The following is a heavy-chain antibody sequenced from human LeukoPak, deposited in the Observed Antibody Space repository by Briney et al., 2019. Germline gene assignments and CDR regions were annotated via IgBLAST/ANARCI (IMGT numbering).Heavy chain of an antibody. CDR1: GFTFSSYS. J-gene: IGHJ4*02. V-gene: IGHV3-21*01. CDR2: ISSSSYI. CDR3: ARVGYCSSTSCHRFDY. D-gene: IGHD2-2*01. Sequence: GGSLRLSCAASGFTFSSYSMNWVRQAPGKGLEWVSSISSSSYIYYADSVKGRFTISRDNAKNSLYLQMNSLRAEDTAVYYCARVGYCSSTSCHRFDYWGQGTLVTVSS.